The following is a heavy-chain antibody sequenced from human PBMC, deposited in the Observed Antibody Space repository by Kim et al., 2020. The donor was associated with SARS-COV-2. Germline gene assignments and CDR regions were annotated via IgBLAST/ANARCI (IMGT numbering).Heavy chain of an antibody. D-gene: IGHD3-3*01. CDR1: GYTFTSYY. CDR2: INPSGGST. CDR3: ARDIPDRHYFGVVTRWYYDY. J-gene: IGHJ4*02. V-gene: IGHV1-46*01. Sequence: ASVKVSCKASGYTFTSYYMHWVRQAPGQGLEWMGIINPSGGSTSYAQKFQGRVTMTRDTSTSTVYMELSSLRSEDTAVYYCARDIPDRHYFGVVTRWYYDYWGQGTLVTVSS.